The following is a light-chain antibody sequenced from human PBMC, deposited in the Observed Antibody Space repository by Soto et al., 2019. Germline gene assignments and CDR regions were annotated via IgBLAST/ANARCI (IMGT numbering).Light chain of an antibody. CDR2: GAS. V-gene: IGKV1-5*01. CDR3: HQYASYST. Sequence: IQMTQSPSTLSASIGDRVTITCRASQTISTWLAWYQQKPGKAPNLLMYGASTLRSGVPSGFSGSGSGTEFTITICSLQPDDFGTYICHQYASYSTFGQGTRLEF. J-gene: IGKJ5*01. CDR1: QTISTW.